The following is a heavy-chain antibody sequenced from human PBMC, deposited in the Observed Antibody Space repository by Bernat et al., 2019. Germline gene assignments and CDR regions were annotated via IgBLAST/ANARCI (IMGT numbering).Heavy chain of an antibody. V-gene: IGHV3-33*01. CDR1: GISFSSYA. D-gene: IGHD1-1*01. J-gene: IGHJ4*02. CDR2: IWYDGSNK. CDR3: ARGSGPYRNGIYNPHFDY. Sequence: QAQLVESGGDVVQPGRSLRLSCAASGISFSSYAMHWVRQAPGKGLEWVAVIWYDGSNKYYADSVKGRFTISRDNSKNTLHLQMDSLRVEDTAVYYCARGSGPYRNGIYNPHFDYWGQGTLVTVSS.